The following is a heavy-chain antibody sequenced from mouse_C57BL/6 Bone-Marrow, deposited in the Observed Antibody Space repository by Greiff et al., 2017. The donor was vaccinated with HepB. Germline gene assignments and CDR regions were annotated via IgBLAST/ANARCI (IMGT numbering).Heavy chain of an antibody. J-gene: IGHJ3*01. CDR3: AKIYYDYSWFAY. V-gene: IGHV1-50*01. D-gene: IGHD2-4*01. CDR2: IDPSDSYT. Sequence: QVQLQQPGAELVKPGASVKLSCKASGYTFTSYWMQWVKQRPGQGLEWIGEIDPSDSYTNYNQKFKGKATLTVDTSSSTAYMQLRSLTSEDSAVYYCAKIYYDYSWFAYWGQGTLVTVSA. CDR1: GYTFTSYW.